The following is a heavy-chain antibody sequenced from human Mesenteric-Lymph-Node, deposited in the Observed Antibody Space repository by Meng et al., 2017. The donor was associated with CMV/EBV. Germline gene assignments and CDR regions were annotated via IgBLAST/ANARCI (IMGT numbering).Heavy chain of an antibody. Sequence: KAYGYTFTSYAMNWVRQAPGQGLEWMGWINTNTGNPTYAQGFTGRFVFSLDTSVSTAYLQISSLKAEDTAVYYCARVGSGYDLGSSDYWGQGTLVTVSS. V-gene: IGHV7-4-1*02. D-gene: IGHD5-12*01. CDR1: GYTFTSYA. J-gene: IGHJ4*02. CDR2: INTNTGNP. CDR3: ARVGSGYDLGSSDY.